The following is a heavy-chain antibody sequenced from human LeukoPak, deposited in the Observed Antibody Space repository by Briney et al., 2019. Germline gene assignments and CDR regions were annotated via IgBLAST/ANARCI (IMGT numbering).Heavy chain of an antibody. V-gene: IGHV1-46*01. J-gene: IGHJ4*02. CDR2: VNPSGGWT. CDR1: GYIFTNYY. D-gene: IGHD2-15*01. Sequence: ASVKVSCKASGYIFTNYYIHWVRQAPGQGLEWIGIVNPSGGWTTYTQKFQGRVTMTRDTSTSTVYMELNSLRSDDTAVYYCTRGFAAYPDYWGQGTLVTVSS. CDR3: TRGFAAYPDY.